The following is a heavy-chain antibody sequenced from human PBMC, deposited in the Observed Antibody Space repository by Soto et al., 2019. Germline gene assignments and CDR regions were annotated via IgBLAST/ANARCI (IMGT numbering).Heavy chain of an antibody. D-gene: IGHD1-26*01. CDR2: IYPGDSDT. CDR3: ARRYSGSLDAFDI. Sequence: GESLKISCKGSGYSFTSYWIGWVRQMPGKGLEWMGIIYPGDSDTRYSPSFQGQVTISADKSISTAYLQWSSLKASDTAMYCCARRYSGSLDAFDIWGQGTMVTVSS. V-gene: IGHV5-51*01. CDR1: GYSFTSYW. J-gene: IGHJ3*02.